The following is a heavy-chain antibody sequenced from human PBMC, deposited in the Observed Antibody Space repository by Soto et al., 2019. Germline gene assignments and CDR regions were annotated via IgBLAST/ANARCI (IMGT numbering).Heavy chain of an antibody. Sequence: QVQLVESGGGLVKPGGSLRLSCTASGFTFSDFHMVWVRQAPGKGLEWISYMYRDGSRVFYADSVQGRFTISRDNAKNSLYLQMNSLRAEDTAVYYCARGKKRGDYFRAFDYWGQGTLVTVSS. CDR3: ARGKKRGDYFRAFDY. CDR2: MYRDGSRV. CDR1: GFTFSDFH. V-gene: IGHV3-11*01. J-gene: IGHJ4*02. D-gene: IGHD4-17*01.